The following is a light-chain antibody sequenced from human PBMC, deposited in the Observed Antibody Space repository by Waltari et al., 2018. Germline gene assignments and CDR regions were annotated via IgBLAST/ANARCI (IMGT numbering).Light chain of an antibody. CDR3: QQYIHRPPWWT. CDR1: QSISSN. Sequence: EIVMTQSPATLSVSPGERATLSCMASQSISSNLAWYQQKPGQAPRLLIYGASTRATGIPARFTGSGSGTEFTLTISSLQSEDFAVYYCQQYIHRPPWWTFGQGTKVEIK. CDR2: GAS. V-gene: IGKV3-15*01. J-gene: IGKJ1*01.